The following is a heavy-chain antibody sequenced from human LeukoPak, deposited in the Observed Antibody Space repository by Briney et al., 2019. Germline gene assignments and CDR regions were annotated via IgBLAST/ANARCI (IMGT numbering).Heavy chain of an antibody. J-gene: IGHJ5*02. CDR1: GYTFTGYY. CDR2: INAGNGNT. D-gene: IGHD2-15*01. V-gene: IGHV1-3*03. Sequence: ASVKVSCKASGYTFTGYYMHWVRQAPGQRLEWMGWINAGNGNTKYSQEFQGRVTITRDTSASTAYMELSSLRSEDMAVYYCARGPRYCSGGSCKNWFDPWGQGTLVTVSS. CDR3: ARGPRYCSGGSCKNWFDP.